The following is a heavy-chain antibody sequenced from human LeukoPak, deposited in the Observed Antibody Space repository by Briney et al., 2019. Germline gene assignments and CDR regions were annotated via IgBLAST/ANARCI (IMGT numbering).Heavy chain of an antibody. J-gene: IGHJ6*02. D-gene: IGHD6-6*01. CDR3: ARGGSSSPWGMDV. Sequence: ASVKVSCKASGYNFISYGISWVRQAPGQGLEWMGWISVDNGNTKYAQKLQGRVTMTTDTSTSTVYMELRSLRSDDTAVYYCARGGSSSPWGMDVWGQGTTVTVPS. CDR1: GYNFISYG. V-gene: IGHV1-18*01. CDR2: ISVDNGNT.